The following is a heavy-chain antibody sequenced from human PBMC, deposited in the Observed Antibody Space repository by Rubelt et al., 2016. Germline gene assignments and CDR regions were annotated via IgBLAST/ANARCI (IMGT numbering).Heavy chain of an antibody. V-gene: IGHV1-46*01. J-gene: IGHJ4*02. CDR2: INPSGGAT. Sequence: QVQLVQSGAEVKKPGASVKVSCKASGYTFTGYYMHWVRQAPGQGLEWMGMINPSGGATNYAPKFQGRVIMTSDTSQNTVYMELSSLRSEDRAVYYCARGTYSDYWGQGTLVTVSA. CDR1: GYTFTGYY. D-gene: IGHD2-15*01. CDR3: ARGTYSDY.